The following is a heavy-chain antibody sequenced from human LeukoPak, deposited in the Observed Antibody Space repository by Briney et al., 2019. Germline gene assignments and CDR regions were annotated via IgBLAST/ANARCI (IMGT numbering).Heavy chain of an antibody. V-gene: IGHV1-2*02. CDR3: ARKLPYCSSTSCYTLWFDP. J-gene: IGHJ5*02. Sequence: ASAKVSCKASGYTFTGYYMHWVRQAPGQGLEWMGWINPNSGGTNYAQKFQGRVTMTRDTSISTAYMELSRLRSDDTAVYYCARKLPYCSSTSCYTLWFDPWGQGTLVTVSS. CDR2: INPNSGGT. CDR1: GYTFTGYY. D-gene: IGHD2-2*02.